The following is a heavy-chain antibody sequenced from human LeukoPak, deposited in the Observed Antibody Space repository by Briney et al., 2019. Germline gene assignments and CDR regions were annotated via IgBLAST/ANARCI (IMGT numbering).Heavy chain of an antibody. Sequence: GESLKISCKGSGYSFTSYWIGWARQMPGKGLEWMGIIYPGDSDTRYSPSFQGQVTISADKSISTAYLQWSSLKASDTAMYYCARRSYGDYDLYYFDYWGQGTLVTVSS. CDR1: GYSFTSYW. CDR3: ARRSYGDYDLYYFDY. J-gene: IGHJ4*02. CDR2: IYPGDSDT. V-gene: IGHV5-51*01. D-gene: IGHD4-17*01.